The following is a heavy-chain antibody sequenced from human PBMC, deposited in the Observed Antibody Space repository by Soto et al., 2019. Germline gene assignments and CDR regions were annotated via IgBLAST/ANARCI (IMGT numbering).Heavy chain of an antibody. CDR3: AAGLKENYYYYGMDV. V-gene: IGHV1-58*01. CDR1: GFTFTSSA. CDR2: IVVGSGNT. D-gene: IGHD6-19*01. J-gene: IGHJ6*02. Sequence: SVKVSCKASGFTFTSSAVQWVRQARGQRLEWIGWIVVGSGNTNYAQKFQERVTITRDMSTSTAYMELSSLRSEDTAVYYCAAGLKENYYYYGMDVWGQGTTVTVSS.